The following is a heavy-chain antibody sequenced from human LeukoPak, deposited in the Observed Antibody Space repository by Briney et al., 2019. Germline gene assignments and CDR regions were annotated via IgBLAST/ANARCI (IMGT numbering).Heavy chain of an antibody. Sequence: PGGSLRLSCAASGFTVSTTYMSWVRQAPGKGLEWVSLIYVDGRTYYADSVKGRFTISRDNSKNTLYLQVSSLRAEDTAVYYCARRGDGGRSFDYWGQGTLVTVSS. V-gene: IGHV3-53*01. CDR1: GFTVSTTY. CDR2: IYVDGRT. D-gene: IGHD4-23*01. J-gene: IGHJ4*02. CDR3: ARRGDGGRSFDY.